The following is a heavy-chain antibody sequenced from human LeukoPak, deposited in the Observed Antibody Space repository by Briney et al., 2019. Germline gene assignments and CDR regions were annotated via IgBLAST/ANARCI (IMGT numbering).Heavy chain of an antibody. D-gene: IGHD6-19*01. CDR3: ARGRIDPIAVAGTGVDY. CDR1: GYTFTGYY. Sequence: ASVKVSCKASGYTFTGYYLHWVRQAPGPGLEWMGRINPNSGGTNSAQKFQGRVTMTRDTSISTAYMELSRLTSDDTAVYYCARGRIDPIAVAGTGVDYWGQGTLVTVSS. V-gene: IGHV1-2*06. J-gene: IGHJ4*02. CDR2: INPNSGGT.